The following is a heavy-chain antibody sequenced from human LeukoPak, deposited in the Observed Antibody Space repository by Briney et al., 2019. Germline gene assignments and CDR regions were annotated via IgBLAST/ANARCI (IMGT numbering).Heavy chain of an antibody. CDR3: ASPAKQHIVVVTAIPHAFDI. V-gene: IGHV4-39*01. J-gene: IGHJ3*02. Sequence: SETLCLTCTVSGGSISSSSYYWGWIRQPPGKGLEWIGRIYYSRSTYYNPSINSRATISVDTSKNQFSLKLTSVTAADTAVYYCASPAKQHIVVVTAIPHAFDIWGQGTMVTVSS. CDR1: GGSISSSSYY. CDR2: IYYSRST. D-gene: IGHD2-21*02.